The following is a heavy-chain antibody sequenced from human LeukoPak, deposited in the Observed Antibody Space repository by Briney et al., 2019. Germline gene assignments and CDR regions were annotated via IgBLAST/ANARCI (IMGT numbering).Heavy chain of an antibody. V-gene: IGHV1-8*01. Sequence: ASVKVSCKASGYTFTSYDINWVRQATGQGLEWMGWMNPKSGNTGYAQKFQGRVTMTRNTSISTAYMELSSLRSEDTAVYYCARASWFHDAFDIWGQGTMVTVSS. J-gene: IGHJ3*02. CDR1: GYTFTSYD. CDR3: ARASWFHDAFDI. CDR2: MNPKSGNT. D-gene: IGHD3-10*01.